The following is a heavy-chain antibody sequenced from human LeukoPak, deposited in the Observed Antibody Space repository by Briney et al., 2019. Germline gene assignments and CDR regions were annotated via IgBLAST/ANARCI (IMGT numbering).Heavy chain of an antibody. CDR1: GGSISSGGYY. V-gene: IGHV4-31*03. Sequence: PSETLSLTCTVSGGSISSGGYYWSWIRQHPGKGLEWIGYIYYSGSTYYNPSLKSRVTISVDTSKNQFSLKLSSMTAADTAVYYCARAEGGATITDYWGQGTLVTVSS. J-gene: IGHJ4*02. D-gene: IGHD5-12*01. CDR2: IYYSGST. CDR3: ARAEGGATITDY.